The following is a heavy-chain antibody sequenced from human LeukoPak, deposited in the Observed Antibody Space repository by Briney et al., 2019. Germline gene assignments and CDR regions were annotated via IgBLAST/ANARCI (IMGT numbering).Heavy chain of an antibody. D-gene: IGHD3-22*01. J-gene: IGHJ6*03. V-gene: IGHV4-30-4*07. Sequence: SETLSLTCAVSGGSISSGGYSWSWIRQPPGKGLEWIGYIYYSGSTYYNPSLKSRVTISVDTSKNQFSLKLSSVTAADTAVYYCARAYYDSSGYYADYYYYMDVWGKGTTVTVSS. CDR2: IYYSGST. CDR1: GGSISSGGYS. CDR3: ARAYYDSSGYYADYYYYMDV.